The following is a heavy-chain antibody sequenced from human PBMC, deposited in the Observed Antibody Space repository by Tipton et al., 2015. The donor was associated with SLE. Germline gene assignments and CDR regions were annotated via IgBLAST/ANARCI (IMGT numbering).Heavy chain of an antibody. D-gene: IGHD4-17*01. V-gene: IGHV4-59*01. CDR3: ATARGVTTGWYFDL. CDR1: GGSITTYY. CDR2: IYNSGST. Sequence: TLSLTCSVSGGSITTYYWSWIRQPPGKGLEWIGHIYNSGSTYYNPSLKSRVTMSIDTSKNQFSLNLSSVTAADTAVYYCATARGVTTGWYFDLWGRGTLVTVSS. J-gene: IGHJ2*01.